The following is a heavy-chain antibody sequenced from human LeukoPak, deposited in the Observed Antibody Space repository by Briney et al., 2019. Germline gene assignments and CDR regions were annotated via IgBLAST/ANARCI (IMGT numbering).Heavy chain of an antibody. J-gene: IGHJ4*02. CDR3: ARQRFYGDYAGDY. Sequence: GGSLRLSCAASGFTFSSYEMNWVRQAPGKGLEWVSYISSRGSTIYYADSVKGRFTISRDNAKNSLYLQMNSLRAADTAVYYCARQRFYGDYAGDYWGQGTLVTVSS. V-gene: IGHV3-48*03. CDR2: ISSRGSTI. CDR1: GFTFSSYE. D-gene: IGHD4-17*01.